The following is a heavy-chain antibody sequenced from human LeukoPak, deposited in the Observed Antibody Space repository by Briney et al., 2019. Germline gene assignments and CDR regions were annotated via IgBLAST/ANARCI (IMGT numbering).Heavy chain of an antibody. V-gene: IGHV4-59*08. CDR1: GGSISSYY. CDR2: IYYSGST. D-gene: IGHD3-9*01. Sequence: SETLSLTCTVSGGSISSYYWSWIRQPPGKGLEWMGYIYYSGSTNYNPSLKSRGTISVDTSKTPFSLKLSSVTAADAAVYYCARHPHSASDILTGPWGPTDNYYGMDVWGQGTTVTVSS. J-gene: IGHJ6*02. CDR3: ARHPHSASDILTGPWGPTDNYYGMDV.